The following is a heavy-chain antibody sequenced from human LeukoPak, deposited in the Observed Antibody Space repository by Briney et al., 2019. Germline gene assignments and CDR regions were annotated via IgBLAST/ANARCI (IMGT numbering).Heavy chain of an antibody. CDR2: ISAYNGNT. V-gene: IGHV1-18*01. CDR3: ARAPPSHYYDSSGYAPGDAFDI. CDR1: GYTLSSYG. J-gene: IGHJ3*02. D-gene: IGHD3-22*01. Sequence: ASVKVSCKASGYTLSSYGISWVRQAPGQGLEWMGWISAYNGNTNYAQKLQGRVTMTTDTSTSTAYMELRSLRSDDTAVYYCARAPPSHYYDSSGYAPGDAFDIWGQGTMVTVSS.